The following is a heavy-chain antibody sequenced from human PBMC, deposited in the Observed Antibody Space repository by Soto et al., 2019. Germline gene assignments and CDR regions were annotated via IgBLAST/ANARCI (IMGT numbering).Heavy chain of an antibody. CDR2: ISSSSSTI. CDR1: GFTFSSYS. V-gene: IGHV3-48*01. CDR3: ASDPPYYYYYMDV. J-gene: IGHJ6*03. Sequence: GGSLRLSCAASGFTFSSYSMNWVRQAPGKGLEWVSYISSSSSTIYYADSVKGRFTISRDNAKNSLYLQMNSLRAEDTAVYYCASDPPYYYYYMDVWGKGTTVTVSS.